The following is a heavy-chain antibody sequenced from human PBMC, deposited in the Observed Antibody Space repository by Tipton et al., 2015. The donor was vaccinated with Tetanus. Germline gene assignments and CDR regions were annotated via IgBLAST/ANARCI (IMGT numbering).Heavy chain of an antibody. CDR1: GYIFNNYW. D-gene: IGHD2-8*01. V-gene: IGHV5-51*01. CDR3: ARAHCTDGVCNFDF. CDR2: IYPGDSDT. Sequence: QLVQSGGEVKKPGESLKISCKGSGYIFNNYWIGWVRQKPGQGLEWMGIIYPGDSDTRYSQSFQGQVTIPVDKSINTAYLQWSSRKASDTSMFYCARAHCTDGVCNFDFWGQGALVTVAS. J-gene: IGHJ4*02.